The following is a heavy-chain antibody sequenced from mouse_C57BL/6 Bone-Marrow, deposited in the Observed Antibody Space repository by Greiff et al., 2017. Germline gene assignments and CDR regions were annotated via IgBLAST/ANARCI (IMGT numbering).Heavy chain of an antibody. CDR2: ISGGGGNT. V-gene: IGHV5-9*01. J-gene: IGHJ4*01. D-gene: IGHD1-1*01. CDR3: ASPYYGSSFYAMDY. CDR1: GFTFSSYT. Sequence: EVMLVESGGGLVKPGGSLKLSCAASGFTFSSYTMSWVRQTPEKRLEWVATISGGGGNTYYPDSVKGRFTISRDNANNTLYLQMSSLTSEDTALYYCASPYYGSSFYAMDYWGQGTSVTVSS.